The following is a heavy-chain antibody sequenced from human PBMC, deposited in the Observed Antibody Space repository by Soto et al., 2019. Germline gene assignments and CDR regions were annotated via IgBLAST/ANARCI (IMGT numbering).Heavy chain of an antibody. J-gene: IGHJ4*02. V-gene: IGHV4-59*01. CDR2: IYFSGST. D-gene: IGHD6-19*01. CDR1: GGSIDDYY. Sequence: SETLCLTYTVSGGSIDDYYWSWIRQPPGKGLEWIGYIYFSGSTYHNPSLKSRVTISLDTSKNQFSLKLSSVTAADTAVYYCARATSSGFDYWGQGTLVTVSS. CDR3: ARATSSGFDY.